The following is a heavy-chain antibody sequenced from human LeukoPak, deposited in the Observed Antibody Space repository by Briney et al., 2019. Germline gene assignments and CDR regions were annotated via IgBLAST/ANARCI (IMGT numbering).Heavy chain of an antibody. CDR1: GTSISNYY. Sequence: SETLSLTCTVSGTSISNYYWSWIRQPPGGGREWIGYFFSSGSTRYNPSLKTRVTISVDTSKNQLSLKMTSVSAADTALYYCARGGVIRSGDYHFDFWGQGTLFTVSS. D-gene: IGHD4-17*01. CDR2: FFSSGST. V-gene: IGHV4-59*13. J-gene: IGHJ4*02. CDR3: ARGGVIRSGDYHFDF.